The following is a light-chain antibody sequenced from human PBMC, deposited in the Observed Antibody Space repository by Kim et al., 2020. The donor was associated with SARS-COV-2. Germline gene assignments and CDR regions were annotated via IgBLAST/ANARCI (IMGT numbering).Light chain of an antibody. J-gene: IGKJ1*01. V-gene: IGKV3-11*01. CDR1: QSVSIY. Sequence: EIVLTQSPDTLSLSPGERATLSCRASQSVSIYLAWYQQKPGQAPRLLIYDASNRATGIPARFSGSGSGTDFTLTISSLEPEDFAVYYCQRRSHWPQTFGQGTKVDIK. CDR2: DAS. CDR3: QRRSHWPQT.